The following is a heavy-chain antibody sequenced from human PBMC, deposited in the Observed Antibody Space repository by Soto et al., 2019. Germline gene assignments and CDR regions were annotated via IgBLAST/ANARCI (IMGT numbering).Heavy chain of an antibody. Sequence: QVQLVQSGAEVKKPGASVKVSCKASGYTFTSYGISWVRQAPGQGLEWMGWISAYNGNTNYAQKLQGRVTMTTDSSTSTAYMELRSLRSDDMAVYYCAREVFRFLEWLSYGMDVWGQGTTVTVSS. V-gene: IGHV1-18*03. CDR2: ISAYNGNT. CDR1: GYTFTSYG. CDR3: AREVFRFLEWLSYGMDV. D-gene: IGHD3-3*01. J-gene: IGHJ6*02.